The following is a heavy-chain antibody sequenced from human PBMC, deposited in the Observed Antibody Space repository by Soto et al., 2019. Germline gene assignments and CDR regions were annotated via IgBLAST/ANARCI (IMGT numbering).Heavy chain of an antibody. J-gene: IGHJ4*02. CDR3: ARDYDSSGYPRYYFDY. V-gene: IGHV3-33*08. CDR2: IWYDGSNK. CDR1: GFTFSSCA. Sequence: GGSLRLSCAASGFTFSSCAMGWVRQAPGKGLEWVAVIWYDGSNKYYADSVKGRFTISRDNSKNTLYLQMNSLRAEDTAVYYCARDYDSSGYPRYYFDYWGQGTLVTVSS. D-gene: IGHD3-22*01.